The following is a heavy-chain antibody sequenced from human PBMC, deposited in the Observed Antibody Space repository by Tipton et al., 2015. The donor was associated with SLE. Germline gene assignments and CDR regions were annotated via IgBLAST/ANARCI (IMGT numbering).Heavy chain of an antibody. CDR2: ISGSGGST. Sequence: SLRLSCAASGFTFSSYAMSWVRQAPGKGLEWVSAISGSGGSTYSADSVKGRFTISRDNSKNTLYLQMNSLRAEDTAVYYCATEGRIVGAPLVDYWGQGTLVTVSS. J-gene: IGHJ4*02. CDR1: GFTFSSYA. V-gene: IGHV3-23*01. D-gene: IGHD1-26*01. CDR3: ATEGRIVGAPLVDY.